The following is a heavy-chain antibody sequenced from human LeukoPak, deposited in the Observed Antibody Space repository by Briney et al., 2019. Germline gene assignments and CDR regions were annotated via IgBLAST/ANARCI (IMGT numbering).Heavy chain of an antibody. J-gene: IGHJ4*02. Sequence: AGGALRLSCAASGFTFSSYDRHWGRQATGKGLEWVSAMGTAGDTYYAGSVKGRFTISRENAKNSFDLQMNSLRAGDTAVYYCARVGITGTFDYWGQGTLVTVSS. CDR1: GFTFSSYD. CDR3: ARVGITGTFDY. CDR2: MGTAGDT. D-gene: IGHD1-7*01. V-gene: IGHV3-13*01.